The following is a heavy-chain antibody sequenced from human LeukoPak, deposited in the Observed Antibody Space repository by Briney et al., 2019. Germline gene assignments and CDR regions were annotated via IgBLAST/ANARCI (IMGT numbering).Heavy chain of an antibody. Sequence: GGSLRLYCAASGFTFSSAWMHWVRQTPGKGLVWVSRINSDGSSTNYADSVKGRFTISRDNAKNMVNLQMDSLRAEDTAIYYCTKDYSYAMAVWGQGTTVTVSS. V-gene: IGHV3-74*01. CDR3: TKDYSYAMAV. CDR2: INSDGSST. CDR1: GFTFSSAW. D-gene: IGHD2-21*01. J-gene: IGHJ6*02.